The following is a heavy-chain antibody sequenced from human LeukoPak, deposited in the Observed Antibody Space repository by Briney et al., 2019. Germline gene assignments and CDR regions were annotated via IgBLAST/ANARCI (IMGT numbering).Heavy chain of an antibody. D-gene: IGHD3-3*01. Sequence: SGGSLRLSCAASGFTFSSYAMSWVRQAPGKGLEWVSAISGSGGSTYYADSVKGRFTISRDNSKNTLYLQMNSLRAEDTAVYYCAKDQLMDYDFWSGYYSSGNWFDPWGQGALVTVSS. CDR3: AKDQLMDYDFWSGYYSSGNWFDP. J-gene: IGHJ5*02. V-gene: IGHV3-23*01. CDR2: ISGSGGST. CDR1: GFTFSSYA.